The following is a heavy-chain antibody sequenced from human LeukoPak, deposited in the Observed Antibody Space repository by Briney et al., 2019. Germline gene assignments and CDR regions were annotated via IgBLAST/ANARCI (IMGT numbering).Heavy chain of an antibody. V-gene: IGHV3-74*01. CDR3: ASLDYGDYIGYYYYGMDV. CDR1: GFTFSSYW. D-gene: IGHD4-17*01. J-gene: IGHJ6*02. CDR2: INSDGSST. Sequence: GGSLRLSCAASGFTFSSYWMHWVRQAPGKGLVWVSRINSDGSSTSYADSVKGRFTISRDSAKNTLYLQMNSLRAEDTAVYYCASLDYGDYIGYYYYGMDVWGQGTTVTVSS.